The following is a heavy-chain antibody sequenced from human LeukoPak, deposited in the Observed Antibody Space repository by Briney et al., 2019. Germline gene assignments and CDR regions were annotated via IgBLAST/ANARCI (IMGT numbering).Heavy chain of an antibody. V-gene: IGHV4-38-2*01. CDR2: IYHSGST. CDR1: GYSISSGYY. D-gene: IGHD3-22*01. Sequence: PSETLSLTCAVSGYSISSGYYWGWIRQPPGKGLEWIGSIYHSGSTYYNSSLKSRVTISVDTSKNQFSLKLSSVTAADTAVYYCARQGSGYYHGAFDYWGQGTLVTVSS. CDR3: ARQGSGYYHGAFDY. J-gene: IGHJ4*02.